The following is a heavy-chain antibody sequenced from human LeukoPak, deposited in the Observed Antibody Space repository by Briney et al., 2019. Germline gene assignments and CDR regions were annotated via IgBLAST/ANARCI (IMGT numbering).Heavy chain of an antibody. V-gene: IGHV3-23*01. Sequence: GGSLRLSCAASGFTFSSYAMSWVRQAPGNGLEWVSAISGSGGSTYYADSVKGRFTISRDNSKNTLYLQMNSLRAEDTAVYYCAKDRVLYGDSYFDYWGQGTLVTVSS. CDR2: ISGSGGST. CDR1: GFTFSSYA. J-gene: IGHJ4*02. D-gene: IGHD4-17*01. CDR3: AKDRVLYGDSYFDY.